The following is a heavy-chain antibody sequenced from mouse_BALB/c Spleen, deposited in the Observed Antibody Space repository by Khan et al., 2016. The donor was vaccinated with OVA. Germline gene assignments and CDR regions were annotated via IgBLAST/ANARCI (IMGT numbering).Heavy chain of an antibody. CDR3: ADNFTGWFAY. J-gene: IGHJ3*01. CDR2: ISSGGDYT. V-gene: IGHV5-6*01. CDR1: GFTFSSYS. D-gene: IGHD1-3*01. Sequence: EVKLVESGGDLVKPGGSLKLSCAASGFTFSSYSMSWVRQTPDKRLEWVASISSGGDYTYYPDSVKRRFTISRDNAKNTLYLQMSDLTSEDTAMYYCADNFTGWFAYWGQGTPVTVS.